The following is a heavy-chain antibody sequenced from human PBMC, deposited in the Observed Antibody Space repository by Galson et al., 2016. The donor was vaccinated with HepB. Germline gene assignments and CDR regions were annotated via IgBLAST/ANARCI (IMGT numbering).Heavy chain of an antibody. D-gene: IGHD2-2*01. Sequence: TLSLTCTVSGGSISSGGGYYWNWIRQHPGKGLEWIGYIHHSGNAHYNPSPKSRGTISVDTSKDQFSLKLTSVTAADTAVYSCARGSGYCSSTSCYAGPFEYWGQGTLVTVSS. CDR2: IHHSGNA. CDR1: GGSISSGGGYY. J-gene: IGHJ4*02. V-gene: IGHV4-31*03. CDR3: ARGSGYCSSTSCYAGPFEY.